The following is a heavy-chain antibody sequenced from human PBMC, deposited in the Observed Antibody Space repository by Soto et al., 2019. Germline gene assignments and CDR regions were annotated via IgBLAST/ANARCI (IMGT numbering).Heavy chain of an antibody. J-gene: IGHJ5*02. Sequence: SETLSLTCTVSGGSIGSYYWSWIRQPAGKGLEWIGRIYTSGSTNYNPSLKSRVTMSVDTSKNQFSLKLSSVTAADTAVYYCARDRNAGSGYYNNWFDPWGQGTPVTVSS. D-gene: IGHD3-22*01. CDR2: IYTSGST. V-gene: IGHV4-4*07. CDR3: ARDRNAGSGYYNNWFDP. CDR1: GGSIGSYY.